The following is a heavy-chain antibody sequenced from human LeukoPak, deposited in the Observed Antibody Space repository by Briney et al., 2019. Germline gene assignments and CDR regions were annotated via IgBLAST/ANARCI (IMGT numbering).Heavy chain of an antibody. V-gene: IGHV3-30*18. J-gene: IGHJ4*02. Sequence: GGSLRLSCAASGFTFSDYGMHLVRQAPGKGLEWVAVIANDGRDKKYADSVRGQFTISRDNSKNTVYLQMNSLRAEDTAVFYCVKDMKIKAAGYYFDYWGQGTLVTVSS. D-gene: IGHD6-13*01. CDR1: GFTFSDYG. CDR2: IANDGRDK. CDR3: VKDMKIKAAGYYFDY.